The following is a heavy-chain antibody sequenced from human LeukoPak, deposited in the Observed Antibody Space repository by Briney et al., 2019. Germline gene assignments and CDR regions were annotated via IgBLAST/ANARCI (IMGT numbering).Heavy chain of an antibody. Sequence: PSETLSPTCSVFGGSISSTTYYWVSIRQPPGKGLECIARIHYTGRAYYNPSLKSRVTISADTSKDHFSLKLSSVTAADTAVYYCARHFDNGDYKKTFDIWGQGTMVTVSS. CDR3: ARHFDNGDYKKTFDI. CDR1: GGSISSTTYY. V-gene: IGHV4-39*01. D-gene: IGHD4-17*01. J-gene: IGHJ3*02. CDR2: IHYTGRA.